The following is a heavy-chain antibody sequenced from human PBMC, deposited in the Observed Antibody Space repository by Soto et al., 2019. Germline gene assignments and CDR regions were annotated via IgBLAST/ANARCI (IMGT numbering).Heavy chain of an antibody. CDR1: GGTFSSYA. V-gene: IGHV1-69*13. CDR2: IIPIFGTA. D-gene: IGHD2-2*01. Sequence: GASVKVSCKASGGTFSSYAINWVRQAPGQGLEWMGGIIPIFGTANYAQKFQGRVTITADESTSTAYMELSSLRSEDTAVYYCARGDCSSTSCSPVDDYYYYYGMDVWGQGTTVTVSS. CDR3: ARGDCSSTSCSPVDDYYYYYGMDV. J-gene: IGHJ6*02.